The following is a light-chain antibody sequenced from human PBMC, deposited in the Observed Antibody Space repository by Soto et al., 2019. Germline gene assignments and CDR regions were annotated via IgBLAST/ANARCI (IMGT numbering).Light chain of an antibody. CDR1: QSVSSN. CDR2: RAS. CDR3: LQYDDWPRA. V-gene: IGKV3-15*01. Sequence: EVVMTQSPATLSVSPGERATLSCRASQSVSSNLAWYQQKPGQAPRLLIYRASTRATGFPARFSGSGSGTEFTLTISSLQTEDFAVYYCLQYDDWPRAFGQGTKVEI. J-gene: IGKJ1*01.